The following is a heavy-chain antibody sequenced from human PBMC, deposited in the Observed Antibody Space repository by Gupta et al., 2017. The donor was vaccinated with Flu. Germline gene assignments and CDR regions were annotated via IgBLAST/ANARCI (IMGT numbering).Heavy chain of an antibody. D-gene: IGHD2-2*01. Sequence: MSWVRQAPGKGLEWVSAISGSGGSTYYADSVKGRSTNPRDNSKNTLYLQMNSLRAEDTAVYYCAKVGHCSSTSCYPYYFDYWGQGTLVTVSS. J-gene: IGHJ4*02. CDR2: ISGSGGST. CDR3: AKVGHCSSTSCYPYYFDY. V-gene: IGHV3-23*01.